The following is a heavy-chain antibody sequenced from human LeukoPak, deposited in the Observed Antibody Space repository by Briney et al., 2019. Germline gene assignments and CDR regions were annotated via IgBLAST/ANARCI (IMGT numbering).Heavy chain of an antibody. CDR2: IYYSGGT. CDR1: GGSISSGGYY. D-gene: IGHD3/OR15-3a*01. Sequence: SETLSLTCTVSGGSISSGGYYWSWIRQHPGKGLEWIGYIYYSGGTYYNPSLKSRVTISVDTSKNQFSLKLSSVTAADTAVYYCARDPRGTGWFDPWGQGTLVTVSS. J-gene: IGHJ5*02. CDR3: ARDPRGTGWFDP. V-gene: IGHV4-31*03.